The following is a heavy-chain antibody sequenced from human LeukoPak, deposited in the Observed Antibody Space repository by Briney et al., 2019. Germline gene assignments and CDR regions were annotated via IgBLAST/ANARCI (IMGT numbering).Heavy chain of an antibody. CDR3: ARDTIWFGELLEDPGGFDP. D-gene: IGHD3-10*01. CDR2: ISAYNGNT. CDR1: GYTFTSYG. J-gene: IGHJ5*02. Sequence: AASVKVSCKASGYTFTSYGISWVRQAPGQGLEWMGWISAYNGNTNYAQKFQGRVTMTRDTSISTAYMELSRLRSDDTAVYYCARDTIWFGELLEDPGGFDPWGQGTLVTVSS. V-gene: IGHV1-18*01.